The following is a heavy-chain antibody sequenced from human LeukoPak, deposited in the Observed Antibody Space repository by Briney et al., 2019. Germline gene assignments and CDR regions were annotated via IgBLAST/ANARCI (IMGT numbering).Heavy chain of an antibody. J-gene: IGHJ6*02. CDR3: ARVVVNGYYPYYYGMDV. V-gene: IGHV1-18*01. CDR1: GYTFTSYG. D-gene: IGHD3-9*01. Sequence: ASVTVSCKASGYTFTSYGISWVRQAPGQGLEWMGWISAYNGNTNYAQKLQGRATMTTDTSTSTAYMELRSLRSDDTAVYYCARVVVNGYYPYYYGMDVWGQGTTVTVSS. CDR2: ISAYNGNT.